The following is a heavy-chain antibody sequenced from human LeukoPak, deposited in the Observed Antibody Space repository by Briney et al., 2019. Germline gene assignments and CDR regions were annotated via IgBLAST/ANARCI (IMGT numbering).Heavy chain of an antibody. CDR1: GYSISSGYY. D-gene: IGHD2-15*01. CDR3: ARGRIVDY. J-gene: IGHJ4*02. Sequence: SETLSLTCTVSGYSISSGYYWGWIRQPPGKVLEWIGSIHHSGSTYYNPSLKSRVTMFIDTSKNQFSLKLSSVTAADTAVYYCARGRIVDYWGQGTLVTVSS. CDR2: IHHSGST. V-gene: IGHV4-38-2*02.